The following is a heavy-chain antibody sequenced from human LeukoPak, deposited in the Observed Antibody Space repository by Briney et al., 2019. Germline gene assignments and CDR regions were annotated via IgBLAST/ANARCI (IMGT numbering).Heavy chain of an antibody. J-gene: IGHJ4*02. V-gene: IGHV4-30-4*01. CDR3: ARDAGRHGAGVIY. D-gene: IGHD3-10*01. Sequence: PSQTLSLTCTVSGGSISSGDYYWSWIRQPPGKGLEWIGYIYYSGSTYYNPSLKSRVTISVGTSKNQFSLKLSSVTAADTAVYYCARDAGRHGAGVIYWGQGTLVTVSS. CDR1: GGSISSGDYY. CDR2: IYYSGST.